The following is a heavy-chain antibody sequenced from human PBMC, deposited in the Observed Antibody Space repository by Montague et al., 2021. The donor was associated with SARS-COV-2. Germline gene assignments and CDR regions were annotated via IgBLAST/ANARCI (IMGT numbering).Heavy chain of an antibody. CDR2: ISFDGSSQ. V-gene: IGHV3-30*04. D-gene: IGHD3-22*01. J-gene: IGHJ4*02. CDR1: GFTLSSHP. Sequence: SLRLSCAASGFTLSSHPLHLVRQAPGNGLEWVAVISFDGSSQYYLYSXXVLLPISRDNSKNTLFLQMNSLRVEDTAVSYCARGRQWLVLGQVDYWGQGTLVTVSS. CDR3: ARGRQWLVLGQVDY.